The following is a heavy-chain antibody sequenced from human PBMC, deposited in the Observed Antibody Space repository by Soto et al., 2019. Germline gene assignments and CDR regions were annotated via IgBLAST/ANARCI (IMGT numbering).Heavy chain of an antibody. Sequence: PGESLKISCKGSGYSFTNYWIGWVRQMHGKGLEWMGIIYPGDSDTRYSPSFQGQVTISADKSISTAYLQWSSLKASDTAMYYCARCYYESSGLAAFDIWGQETIVTV. D-gene: IGHD3-22*01. J-gene: IGHJ3*02. CDR3: ARCYYESSGLAAFDI. CDR1: GYSFTNYW. V-gene: IGHV5-51*01. CDR2: IYPGDSDT.